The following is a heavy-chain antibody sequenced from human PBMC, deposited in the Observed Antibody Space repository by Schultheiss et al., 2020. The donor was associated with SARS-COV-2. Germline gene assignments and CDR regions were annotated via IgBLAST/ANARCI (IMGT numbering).Heavy chain of an antibody. V-gene: IGHV5-51*01. J-gene: IGHJ4*02. CDR2: IYPGDSDT. Sequence: GGSLRLSCQGSGYIFSTYWIGWVRQMPGKGLEWMGIIYPGDSDTRYSPSFQGQVTISADKSISTAYLQWSSLKASDTAMYYCASSDCSGGSCYSEFDYWGQGTLVTVSS. D-gene: IGHD2-15*01. CDR3: ASSDCSGGSCYSEFDY. CDR1: GYIFSTYW.